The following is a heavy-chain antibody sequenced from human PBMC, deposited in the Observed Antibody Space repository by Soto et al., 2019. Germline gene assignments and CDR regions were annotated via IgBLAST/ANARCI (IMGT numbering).Heavy chain of an antibody. CDR2: IKSDGSTT. D-gene: IGHD3-22*01. J-gene: IGHJ3*02. V-gene: IGHV3-74*01. CDR1: GFTFSSYW. CDR3: NCYDSSGHDVFYI. Sequence: EVQLVESGGGLVQPGASLRLSCAASGFTFSSYWMHWVRQAPGKGLVWVSRIKSDGSTTNYADSVKGRFTISRDNVKNTLYLQMNSLRAEDTAVYYCNCYDSSGHDVFYIWGQGTMVTVSS.